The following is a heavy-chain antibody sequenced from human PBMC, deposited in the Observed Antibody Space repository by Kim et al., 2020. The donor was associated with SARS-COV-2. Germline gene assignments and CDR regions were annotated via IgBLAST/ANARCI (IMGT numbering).Heavy chain of an antibody. Sequence: ASVKVSCKASGYTFTGYYMHWVRQAPGQGLEWMGRINPNSGGTNYAQKFQGRVTMTRDTSISTAYMELSRLRSDDTAVYYCARGSSGSFSYYGMDVWGQGTTVTVSS. CDR3: ARGSSGSFSYYGMDV. CDR2: INPNSGGT. CDR1: GYTFTGYY. J-gene: IGHJ6*02. V-gene: IGHV1-2*06. D-gene: IGHD1-26*01.